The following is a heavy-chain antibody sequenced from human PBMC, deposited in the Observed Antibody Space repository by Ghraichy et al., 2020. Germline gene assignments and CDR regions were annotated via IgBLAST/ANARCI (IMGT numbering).Heavy chain of an antibody. V-gene: IGHV4-4*07. CDR3: ARAVAGWKRSPYYFDY. CDR2: IYTSGST. CDR1: GGSISSYY. J-gene: IGHJ4*02. D-gene: IGHD6-19*01. Sequence: PETLSLTCTVSGGSISSYYWSWIRQPAGKGLEWIGGIYTSGSTNYNPSLKSRVTMSVDTSKNQFSLKLSSVTAADTAVYYCARAVAGWKRSPYYFDYWGQRTLVTVSS.